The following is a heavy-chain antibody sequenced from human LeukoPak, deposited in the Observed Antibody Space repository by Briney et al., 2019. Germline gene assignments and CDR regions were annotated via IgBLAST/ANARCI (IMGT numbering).Heavy chain of an antibody. CDR3: ARAVGASEEKKI. Sequence: PSGTLSLTCAVSGGSVSNNNWWTWVRQPPGKGLEWVGEIFHSGSTNYNPSLKSRVTISVDKSKNQFSLWLSSVTAADTAVYYCARAVGASEEKKIWGQGILVTVSS. CDR2: IFHSGST. V-gene: IGHV4-4*02. J-gene: IGHJ4*02. CDR1: GGSVSNNNW. D-gene: IGHD1-26*01.